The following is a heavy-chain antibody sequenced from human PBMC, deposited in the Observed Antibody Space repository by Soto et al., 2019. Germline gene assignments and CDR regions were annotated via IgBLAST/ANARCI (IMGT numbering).Heavy chain of an antibody. V-gene: IGHV3-21*01. D-gene: IGHD1-1*01. CDR2: ISSSSSYI. Sequence: GGSLRLSCAASGFTFSSYAMSWVRQAPGKGLEWVSSISSSSSYIYYADSVKGRFTISRDNAKNSLYLQMNSLRAEDTAVYYCAREGMYKNYYYYGMDVWGQGTTVNVSS. CDR1: GFTFSSYA. J-gene: IGHJ6*02. CDR3: AREGMYKNYYYYGMDV.